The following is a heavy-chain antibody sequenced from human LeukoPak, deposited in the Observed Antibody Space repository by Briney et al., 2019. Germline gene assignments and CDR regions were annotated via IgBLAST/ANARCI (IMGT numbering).Heavy chain of an antibody. CDR1: AYDFTKYW. Sequence: GESLKISCKGSAYDFTKYWIAWVRQMPGKGLEWMGTIYPADSDTRYSPSFQGQVTMSADKSISTAYLQWSSLKVSDTAMYYCERSSGFGAFDIWGQGTMVTVSS. V-gene: IGHV5-51*01. CDR3: ERSSGFGAFDI. CDR2: IYPADSDT. D-gene: IGHD3-22*01. J-gene: IGHJ3*02.